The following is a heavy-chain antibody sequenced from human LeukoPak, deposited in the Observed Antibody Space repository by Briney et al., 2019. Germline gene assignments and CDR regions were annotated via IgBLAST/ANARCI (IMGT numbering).Heavy chain of an antibody. CDR1: GGSISSGSYY. CDR3: ARGGRGPFDAFDI. Sequence: SSETLSLTCTVSGGSISSGSYYWSWIRQPAGKGLEWIGRIYTSGSTNYNPSLKSRVTISVDTSKNQFSLKLSSVTAADTAVYYCARGGRGPFDAFDIWGQGTMVTVSS. V-gene: IGHV4-61*02. CDR2: IYTSGST. J-gene: IGHJ3*02. D-gene: IGHD3-10*01.